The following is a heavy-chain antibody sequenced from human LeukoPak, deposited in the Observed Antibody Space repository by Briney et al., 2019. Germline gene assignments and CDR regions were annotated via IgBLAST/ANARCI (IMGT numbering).Heavy chain of an antibody. Sequence: ASVKVSCKVSGYTLTELSMHWVRQAPGKGLEWMGGFDPEDGETIYAQKFQGRVTMTRNTSISTAYMELSSLRSEDTAVYYCARAGSSSWYGDAFDIWGQGTMVTVSS. CDR3: ARAGSSSWYGDAFDI. V-gene: IGHV1-24*01. CDR2: FDPEDGET. CDR1: GYTLTELS. J-gene: IGHJ3*02. D-gene: IGHD6-13*01.